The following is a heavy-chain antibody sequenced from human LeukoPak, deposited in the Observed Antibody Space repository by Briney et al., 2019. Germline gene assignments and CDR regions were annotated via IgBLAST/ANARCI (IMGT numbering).Heavy chain of an antibody. CDR2: ISFDGTIK. J-gene: IGHJ3*02. CDR3: ARSMMVVVKYAFDI. CDR1: GFTFSSYG. Sequence: PGGSLRLSCAASGFTFSSYGIHWVRQAPGKGLEWVAVISFDGTIKYYADSVKGRFTSSRDNSKNTLYLQMNSLRAEDTAVYYCARSMMVVVKYAFDIWGQGTMVTVSS. D-gene: IGHD3-22*01. V-gene: IGHV3-33*08.